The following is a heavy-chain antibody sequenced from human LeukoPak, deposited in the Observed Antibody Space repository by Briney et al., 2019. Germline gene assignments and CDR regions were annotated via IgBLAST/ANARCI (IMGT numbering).Heavy chain of an antibody. D-gene: IGHD6-13*01. CDR3: ARDQSSSSKYYYYYYYMDV. Sequence: PGGSLRLSCAASGFIFSSYSMNWLRQAPGKGLEWVSSISSSSSYIYYADSVKGRFTISRDNAKNSLYLQMNSLRAEDTAVYYCARDQSSSSKYYYYYYYMDVWGKGTTVTVSS. V-gene: IGHV3-21*01. J-gene: IGHJ6*03. CDR2: ISSSSSYI. CDR1: GFIFSSYS.